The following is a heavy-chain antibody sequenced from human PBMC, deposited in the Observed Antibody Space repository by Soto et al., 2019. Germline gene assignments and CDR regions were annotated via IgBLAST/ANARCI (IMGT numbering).Heavy chain of an antibody. CDR2: ISPYSGNT. J-gene: IGHJ4*02. CDR1: GYTFTTYG. CDR3: ARVPWNRLFDF. V-gene: IGHV1-18*01. D-gene: IGHD1-1*01. Sequence: QVQLVQSGAEVKKPGASAKVSCKTSGYTFTTYGISWVRQAPGQGLEWMGWISPYSGNTDFAQKFQGRVTLTTDTSTTTAYMELRSLRSDDTAVYYCARVPWNRLFDFWGQGTLVTVYS.